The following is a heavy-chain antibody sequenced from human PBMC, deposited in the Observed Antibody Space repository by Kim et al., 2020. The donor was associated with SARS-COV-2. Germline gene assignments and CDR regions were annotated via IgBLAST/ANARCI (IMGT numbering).Heavy chain of an antibody. CDR3: AKLLPLLLWFGELFSGPFDY. D-gene: IGHD3-10*01. Sequence: RFTISRDNSKNTLYLKMNSLRAEDTAVYYCAKLLPLLLWFGELFSGPFDYWGQGTLVTVSS. V-gene: IGHV3-23*01. J-gene: IGHJ4*02.